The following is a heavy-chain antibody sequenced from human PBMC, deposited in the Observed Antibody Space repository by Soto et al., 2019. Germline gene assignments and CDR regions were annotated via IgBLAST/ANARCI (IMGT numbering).Heavy chain of an antibody. Sequence: PSETLSLTCAVYGGSFSGYYWSWIRQPPGKGLEWIGEINHSGSTNYNPSLKSRVTISVDTSKNQFSLKLSSVTAADTAVYYCARGRLLWFGGRYYYYGMDVWGQGTTVTVSS. CDR3: ARGRLLWFGGRYYYYGMDV. V-gene: IGHV4-34*01. CDR2: INHSGST. J-gene: IGHJ6*02. CDR1: GGSFSGYY. D-gene: IGHD3-10*01.